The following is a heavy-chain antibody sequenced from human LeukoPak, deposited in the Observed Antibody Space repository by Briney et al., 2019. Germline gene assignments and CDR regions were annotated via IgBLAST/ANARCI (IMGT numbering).Heavy chain of an antibody. CDR2: ISGSGGST. V-gene: IGHV3-23*01. CDR1: GFTFSSYA. Sequence: GGSLRLSCAASGFTFSSYAMSWVRQAPGKGLEWVSPISGSGGSTNHADSVKGRFTISRDNSKNTLYLQMNSLRAEDTAVYYCAKGEAYYDYVWGSYRPYYFDYWGQGTLVTVSS. J-gene: IGHJ4*02. CDR3: AKGEAYYDYVWGSYRPYYFDY. D-gene: IGHD3-16*02.